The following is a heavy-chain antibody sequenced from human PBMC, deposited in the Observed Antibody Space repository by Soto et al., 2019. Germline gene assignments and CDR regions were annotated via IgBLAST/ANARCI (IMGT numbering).Heavy chain of an antibody. Sequence: GGSLRLSCAASGFTFTSYVMTWGRQAPGKGLEWVSAISSSDDITYFSQSVKVRATISIDNSRKTLYLQMSSLRAEYTAVYAFARAASGYYEGDAFDIWGQGTMVT. CDR2: ISSSDDIT. J-gene: IGHJ3*02. CDR3: ARAASGYYEGDAFDI. D-gene: IGHD3-3*01. V-gene: IGHV3-23*01. CDR1: GFTFTSYV.